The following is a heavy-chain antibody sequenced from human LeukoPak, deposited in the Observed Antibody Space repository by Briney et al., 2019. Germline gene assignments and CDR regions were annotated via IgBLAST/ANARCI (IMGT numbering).Heavy chain of an antibody. D-gene: IGHD5-18*01. CDR1: GYTFTSYG. CDR2: IIPIFGTA. V-gene: IGHV1-69*05. CDR3: ARDTAMDAFDI. J-gene: IGHJ3*02. Sequence: ASVKVSCKASGYTFTSYGISWVRQAPGQGLEWMGGIIPIFGTANYAQKFQGRVTITTDESTSTDYMELSSLRSEDTAVYYCARDTAMDAFDIWGQGTMVTVSS.